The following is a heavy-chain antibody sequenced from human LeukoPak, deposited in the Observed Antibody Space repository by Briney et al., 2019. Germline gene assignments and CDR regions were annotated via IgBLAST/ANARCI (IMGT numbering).Heavy chain of an antibody. Sequence: GGSLRLSCAASGFIFSSYAMSWVRQAPGKGLEWVSTISGSGGSTYYADSVKGRFTISRDNSKNTLYLQMNSLRAEDTAVYYCAKEMGQEAAGPTDYWGQGTLVTVSS. CDR3: AKEMGQEAAGPTDY. CDR2: ISGSGGST. D-gene: IGHD6-13*01. CDR1: GFIFSSYA. J-gene: IGHJ4*02. V-gene: IGHV3-23*01.